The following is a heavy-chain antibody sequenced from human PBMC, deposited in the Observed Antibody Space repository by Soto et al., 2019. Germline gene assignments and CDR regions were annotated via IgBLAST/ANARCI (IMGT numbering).Heavy chain of an antibody. CDR1: GFTFSNAW. CDR3: ARDVAMPGETDRFDY. CDR2: IKSKTDGGTT. Sequence: EVQLVESGGGLVKPGGSLRLSCAVSGFTFSNAWMSWVRQAPGKGLEWVGRIKSKTDGGTTDYAAPVKGRFTISRDDSKNTLYLQMNSLKTEDTAVYYCARDVAMPGETDRFDYWGQGTLVTVSS. J-gene: IGHJ4*02. V-gene: IGHV3-15*01. D-gene: IGHD2-2*01.